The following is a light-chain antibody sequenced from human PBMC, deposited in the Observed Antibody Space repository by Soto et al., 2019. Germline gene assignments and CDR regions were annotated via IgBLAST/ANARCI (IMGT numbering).Light chain of an antibody. CDR3: SSYTSSRGV. CDR2: EVT. CDR1: SNDVGGYNF. V-gene: IGLV2-14*01. Sequence: QSALTQPASVFGSPGQSITISCTGTSNDVGGYNFVSWYQQLPGKAPKLIIYEVTNRPSGVSDRFSGSKSGNTASLTISGLQAEDEADYYCSSYTSSRGVFGGGTKLTVL. J-gene: IGLJ2*01.